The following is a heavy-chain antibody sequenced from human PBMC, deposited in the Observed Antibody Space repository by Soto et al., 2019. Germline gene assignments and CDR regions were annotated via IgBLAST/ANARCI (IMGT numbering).Heavy chain of an antibody. CDR3: AKVYFGESDGFDI. V-gene: IGHV3-23*01. CDR2: ITASGRTP. CDR1: GFTFSNLA. D-gene: IGHD3-16*01. J-gene: IGHJ3*02. Sequence: VNLLESGGGLVQPGGSLSLSCAAPGFTFSNLAMTWAGRAPGRGLEWVSEITASGRTPSYADSVKGRFTISKDESKNTLYLQMNSLRADDTALYYCAKVYFGESDGFDIWGQGTMVTVSS.